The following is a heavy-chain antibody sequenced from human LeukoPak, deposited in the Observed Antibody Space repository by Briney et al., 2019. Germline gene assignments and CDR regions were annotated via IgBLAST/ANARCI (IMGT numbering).Heavy chain of an antibody. J-gene: IGHJ6*03. Sequence: VASVRVSFKASGYTFTSYYMHWVRQAPGQGLEWMGIINPSGGSTSYAQKFQGRVTMTRDMSTSTVYMELSSLRSEDTAVYYCARDRCSGGSCYSYYYMDVWGKGTTVTVSS. CDR3: ARDRCSGGSCYSYYYMDV. CDR2: INPSGGST. CDR1: GYTFTSYY. D-gene: IGHD2-15*01. V-gene: IGHV1-46*01.